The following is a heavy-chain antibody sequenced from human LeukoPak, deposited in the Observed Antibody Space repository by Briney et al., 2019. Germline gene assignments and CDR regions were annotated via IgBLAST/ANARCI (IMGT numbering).Heavy chain of an antibody. CDR3: AKDQQSISYSP. CDR1: DFSVGDNY. J-gene: IGHJ5*02. D-gene: IGHD4-11*01. Sequence: PGGSLRLSCAASDFSVGDNYMTWVRQAPGKGLEWISTISGSGGSTYYVDSVKGRFTISRDNSKNTLYLQMNSLRAEDTAIYYCAKDQQSISYSPWGQGTLVTVSS. CDR2: ISGSGGST. V-gene: IGHV3-23*01.